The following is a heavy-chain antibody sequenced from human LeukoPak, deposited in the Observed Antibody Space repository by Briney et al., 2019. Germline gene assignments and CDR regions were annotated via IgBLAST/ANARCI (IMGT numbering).Heavy chain of an antibody. Sequence: SGPTLVNPTQTLTLTCTFSGFSLSTSGVGVGWIRQPPGKALEWLALIYWDDDKRYSPSLKSRLTISKDTSKSQVVLTMTNMDPVDTATYYCARILNSGPMARYYFDYWGQGTLVTVSS. CDR1: GFSLSTSGVG. D-gene: IGHD5-12*01. CDR2: IYWDDDK. J-gene: IGHJ4*02. CDR3: ARILNSGPMARYYFDY. V-gene: IGHV2-5*02.